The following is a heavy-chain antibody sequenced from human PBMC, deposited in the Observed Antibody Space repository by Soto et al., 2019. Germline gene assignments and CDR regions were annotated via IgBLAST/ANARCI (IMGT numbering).Heavy chain of an antibody. D-gene: IGHD6-13*01. V-gene: IGHV1-69*01. Sequence: QVQLVQSGAEVKKPGSSVKVSCKASGGTISSYAISWVRQAPGQGLEWMGGIIPIFGTANYAQKFQGRVTITADETTSTAYMELSSLRSEDTAVYYCARDGAAAGSCGVYYYYYYGMDVWGQGTTVTVSS. J-gene: IGHJ6*02. CDR1: GGTISSYA. CDR3: ARDGAAAGSCGVYYYYYYGMDV. CDR2: IIPIFGTA.